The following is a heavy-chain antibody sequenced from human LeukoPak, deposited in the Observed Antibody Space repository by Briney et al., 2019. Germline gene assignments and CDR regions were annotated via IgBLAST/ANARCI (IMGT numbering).Heavy chain of an antibody. CDR1: GGTFSSYA. D-gene: IGHD5-18*01. Sequence: ASVKVSCKASGGTFSSYAVSWVRQAPGQGLEWMGGIIPIFGTANYAQKFQGRVTITADESTSTAYMELSSLRSEGTAVYYCAREDTAADFDYWGQGTLVTVSS. CDR3: AREDTAADFDY. V-gene: IGHV1-69*13. J-gene: IGHJ4*02. CDR2: IIPIFGTA.